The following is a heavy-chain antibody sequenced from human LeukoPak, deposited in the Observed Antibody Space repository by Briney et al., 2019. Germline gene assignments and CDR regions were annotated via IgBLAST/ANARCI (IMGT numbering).Heavy chain of an antibody. J-gene: IGHJ4*02. D-gene: IGHD6-19*01. CDR1: GGSSSAYY. Sequence: PSETLSLTCTVSGGSSSAYYYTCIRQPPGKGLEWMGLIYNSGSTIYNPSLKSRVIISAATSKTQLSLQLTSVTAADTAVYYCAREFSDWGQGTLVTVSS. CDR3: AREFSD. CDR2: IYNSGST. V-gene: IGHV4-59*01.